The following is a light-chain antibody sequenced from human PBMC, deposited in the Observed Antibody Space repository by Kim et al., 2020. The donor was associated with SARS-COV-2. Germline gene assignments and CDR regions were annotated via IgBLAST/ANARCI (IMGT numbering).Light chain of an antibody. CDR3: QQYNNYPCS. CDR1: QSITSN. V-gene: IGKV1-5*03. Sequence: SASVGDRVTITCRASQSITSNLAWYQQKPGKAPKLLFYKASTLESGVPSRFSGSGSGTEFTLTISSLQPDDFATYYCQQYNNYPCSFGQGTKLEI. J-gene: IGKJ2*04. CDR2: KAS.